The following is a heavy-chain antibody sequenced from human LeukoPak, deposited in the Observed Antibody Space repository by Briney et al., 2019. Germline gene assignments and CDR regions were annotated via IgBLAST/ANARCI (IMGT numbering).Heavy chain of an antibody. V-gene: IGHV4-39*07. CDR3: ARAPRDYYDSSGYYPLLYFDY. Sequence: SETLSLTCTVSGGSISSSNYYWGWIRQPPGKGLEWIGSIYYSGSTYYNPSLRSRVTISADTSKSQFSLKLSSVTAADTAVYYCARAPRDYYDSSGYYPLLYFDYWGQGTLVTVSS. D-gene: IGHD3-22*01. J-gene: IGHJ4*02. CDR2: IYYSGST. CDR1: GGSISSSNYY.